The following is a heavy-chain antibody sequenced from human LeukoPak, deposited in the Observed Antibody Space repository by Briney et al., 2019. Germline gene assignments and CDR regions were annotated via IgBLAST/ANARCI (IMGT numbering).Heavy chain of an antibody. V-gene: IGHV3-9*01. CDR1: GFTFDDYA. CDR2: ISWNSGSI. D-gene: IGHD3-22*01. Sequence: GGSLRLSCAASGFTFDDYAMHWVRQAPGKGLEWVSGISWNSGSIGYADSVKGRFTISRDNAKNSLYLQMNSLRAEGTALYYCAKDLYRSHYYDSSGYSFDYWGQGTLVTVSS. J-gene: IGHJ4*02. CDR3: AKDLYRSHYYDSSGYSFDY.